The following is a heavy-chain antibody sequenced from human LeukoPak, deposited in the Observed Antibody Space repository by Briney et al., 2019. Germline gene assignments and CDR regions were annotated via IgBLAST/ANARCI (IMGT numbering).Heavy chain of an antibody. V-gene: IGHV3-64*01. CDR2: ISSNGGST. Sequence: GGSLRLSCAASGFTFSSYAMHWVRQAPGKGLEYVSAISSNGGSTYYANSVKGRFTISRDNSKNTLYVQMGSLRAEDMAVYYCARGGGRDGYNLLGYWGQGTLVTVSS. CDR3: ARGGGRDGYNLLGY. J-gene: IGHJ4*02. CDR1: GFTFSSYA. D-gene: IGHD5-24*01.